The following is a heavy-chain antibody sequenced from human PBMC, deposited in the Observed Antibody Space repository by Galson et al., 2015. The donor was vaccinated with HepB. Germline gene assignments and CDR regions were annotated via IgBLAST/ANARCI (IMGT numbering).Heavy chain of an antibody. CDR1: GYTFTNCD. J-gene: IGHJ3*01. V-gene: IGHV1-18*01. CDR2: INPYNGNT. D-gene: IGHD3-22*01. CDR3: ARSNYDKDAFDV. Sequence: SVKVSCKASGYTFTNCDIGWVRQAPGQGLEWMGWINPYNGNTDYARKVQGRVTMTTDTSTSTAYMELRSLRSDDTAVYYCARSNYDKDAFDVWGRGTMVTVSS.